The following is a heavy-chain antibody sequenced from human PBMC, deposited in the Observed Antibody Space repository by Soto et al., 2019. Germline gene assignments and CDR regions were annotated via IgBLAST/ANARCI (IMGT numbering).Heavy chain of an antibody. J-gene: IGHJ4*02. CDR3: TRRLSVVGTSSFDY. V-gene: IGHV3-74*01. Sequence: EVQLVESGGGLVQPGGSLRLSCAASGFTISSYWMHWVRQAPGKGLVWVSSINTDGSSTSYADSVKGRFTTSRDNAKNTLYLQMNSLRAEDTAVYYCTRRLSVVGTSSFDYWGQGTLVTVSS. CDR2: INTDGSST. D-gene: IGHD2-15*01. CDR1: GFTISSYW.